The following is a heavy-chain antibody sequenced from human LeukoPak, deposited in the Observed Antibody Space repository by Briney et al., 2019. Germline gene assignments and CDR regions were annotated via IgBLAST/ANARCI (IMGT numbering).Heavy chain of an antibody. Sequence: GGSLRLSCVASGFAFTSDAMNWVRQAPGKGLEWVSSTVSRGTTQYADSVKGRFTVSRDTSKNTLYLQMNSLRADDTAVYYCAKCSTSAYTTGWCNWIDPWGQGTLVTVSS. CDR3: AKCSTSAYTTGWCNWIDP. D-gene: IGHD6-19*01. CDR1: GFAFTSDA. J-gene: IGHJ5*02. V-gene: IGHV3-23*01. CDR2: TVSRGTT.